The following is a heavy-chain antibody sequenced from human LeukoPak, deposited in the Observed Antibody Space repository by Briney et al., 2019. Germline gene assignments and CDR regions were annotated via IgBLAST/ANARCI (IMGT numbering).Heavy chain of an antibody. D-gene: IGHD6-13*01. V-gene: IGHV3-30*02. Sequence: GGSLRPSCAASGFTFSSYGMHWVRQAPGKGLEWVAFIRYDGSNKYYADSVKGRFTISRDNSKNTLYLQMNSLRAEDTAVYYCAKVTPAAGRPTPDYWGQGTLVTVSS. CDR3: AKVTPAAGRPTPDY. CDR1: GFTFSSYG. CDR2: IRYDGSNK. J-gene: IGHJ4*02.